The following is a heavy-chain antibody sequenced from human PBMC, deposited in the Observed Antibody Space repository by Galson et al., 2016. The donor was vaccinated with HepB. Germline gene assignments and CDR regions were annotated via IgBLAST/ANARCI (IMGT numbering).Heavy chain of an antibody. CDR2: IYNSGST. J-gene: IGHJ4*02. CDR1: GGSVSTYY. Sequence: SETLSLTCTVSGGSVSTYYWIWIRQPPGKGLGWIGHIYNSGSTNYNPSLKSRVTISVDMSRNQFSLNLSSLTAADTAVYFCARGGDGYNYPYYFDYWGQGTLVTVSS. V-gene: IGHV4-59*02. D-gene: IGHD5-24*01. CDR3: ARGGDGYNYPYYFDY.